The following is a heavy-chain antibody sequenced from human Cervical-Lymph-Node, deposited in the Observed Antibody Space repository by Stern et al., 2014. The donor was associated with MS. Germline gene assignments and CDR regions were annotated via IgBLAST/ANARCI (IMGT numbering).Heavy chain of an antibody. Sequence: QLQLQESGPGLVKPSETLSLTCTVSGGSISSSSYYWGWIRQPPGKGLEWIGSTYYGESPSYTPTHKSRITISLDTSKNQFPVKVIFCTAADTAVYYCAGWYYYDSSGYSWGQGTLVTVSS. J-gene: IGHJ5*02. V-gene: IGHV4-39*01. D-gene: IGHD3-22*01. CDR2: TYYGESP. CDR1: GGSISSSSYY. CDR3: AGWYYYDSSGYS.